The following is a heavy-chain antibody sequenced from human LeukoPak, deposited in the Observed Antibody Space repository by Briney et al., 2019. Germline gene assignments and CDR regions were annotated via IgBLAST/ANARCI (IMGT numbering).Heavy chain of an antibody. Sequence: HPGGSLRLSCAASGFTFSSYAMHWVRQAPGKGLEWVAVISYDGSNKYYADSVKGRFTISRDNSKNTLYLQMNSLRAEDTAVYYCARGVLLTFDPWGQGTLVTVSS. D-gene: IGHD2-15*01. CDR3: ARGVLLTFDP. J-gene: IGHJ5*02. V-gene: IGHV3-30*04. CDR2: ISYDGSNK. CDR1: GFTFSSYA.